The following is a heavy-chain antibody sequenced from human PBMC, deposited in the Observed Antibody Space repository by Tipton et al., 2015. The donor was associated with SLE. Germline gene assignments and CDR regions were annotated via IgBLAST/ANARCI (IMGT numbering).Heavy chain of an antibody. CDR3: AKDRGLPRYDFWSAETGYYFDY. CDR1: GFTFSSYS. Sequence: SLRLSCAASGFTFSSYSMNWVRQAPGKGLEWVSYISSSSSTIYYADSVKGRFTISRDNSKNTLYLQMNSLRAEDTAVYYCAKDRGLPRYDFWSAETGYYFDYWGQGTLVTVSS. J-gene: IGHJ4*02. CDR2: ISSSSSTI. D-gene: IGHD3-3*01. V-gene: IGHV3-48*01.